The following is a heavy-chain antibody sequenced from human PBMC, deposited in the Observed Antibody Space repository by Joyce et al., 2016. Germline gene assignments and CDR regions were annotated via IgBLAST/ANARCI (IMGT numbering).Heavy chain of an antibody. Sequence: QVQLVQSGAEVKKPGPSVKLSSKASGYMFTTYAIHWVRQAPGPRLEWMGWINSGTGYTKLSQDFQDRVTITRDTSATTVYMELGSLGSEDTAEYDCARGLRNHQYYYHAMDVWGQGTTVTVSS. D-gene: IGHD2/OR15-2a*01. CDR1: GYMFTTYA. CDR3: ARGLRNHQYYYHAMDV. V-gene: IGHV1-3*04. CDR2: INSGTGYT. J-gene: IGHJ6*02.